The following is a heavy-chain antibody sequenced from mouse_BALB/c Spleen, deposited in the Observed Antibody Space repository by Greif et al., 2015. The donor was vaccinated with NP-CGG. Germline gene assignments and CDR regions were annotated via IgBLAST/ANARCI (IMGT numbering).Heavy chain of an antibody. CDR2: IWSGGST. Sequence: QVQLQQSGPGLVQPSQSLSITCTVSGFSLTSYGVHWVRQPPGKGLEWLGVIWSGGSTDNNAAFISRLSISKDNSKSXVFFKMNSLQADDTAIYYCASQDAYWGQGTLVTVSA. CDR3: ASQDAY. CDR1: GFSLTSYG. J-gene: IGHJ3*01. V-gene: IGHV2-4*02.